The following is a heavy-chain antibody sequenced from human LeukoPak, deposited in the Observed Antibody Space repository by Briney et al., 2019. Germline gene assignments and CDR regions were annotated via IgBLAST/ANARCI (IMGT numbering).Heavy chain of an antibody. CDR1: GYTLTELS. D-gene: IGHD5-18*01. Sequence: ASVTVSCKVSGYTLTELSMHWVRQAPGKGLEWMGGFDPEDGETIYAQKFQGRVTMTEDTSTDTAYMELSSLRSEDTAVYYCARAGVQLWPHAGYYFDYWGQGTLVTVSS. CDR3: ARAGVQLWPHAGYYFDY. V-gene: IGHV1-24*01. CDR2: FDPEDGET. J-gene: IGHJ4*02.